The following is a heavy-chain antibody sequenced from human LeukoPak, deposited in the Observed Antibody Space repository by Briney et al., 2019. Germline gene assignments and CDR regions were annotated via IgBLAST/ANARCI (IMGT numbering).Heavy chain of an antibody. D-gene: IGHD2-15*01. CDR3: ARRGGGSWYYFDY. J-gene: IGHJ4*02. CDR1: GGSISSSNSY. CDR2: IYYSGST. V-gene: IGHV4-39*01. Sequence: PSETLSLTCTVSGGSISSSNSYWDWSRQPPGMGLEWIGNIYYSGSTNYNASLKSRVTISVDTSKNQFSLKVSSVTAADTALYYCARRGGGSWYYFDYWGQGTLVTVSS.